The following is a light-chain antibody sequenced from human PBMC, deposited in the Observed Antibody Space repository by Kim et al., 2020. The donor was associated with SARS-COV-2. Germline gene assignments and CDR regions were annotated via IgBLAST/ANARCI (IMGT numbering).Light chain of an antibody. V-gene: IGKV3-20*01. CDR2: GAS. CDR1: QRVTSSY. Sequence: EIVLTQSPGTLSLSPGERATLSCRASQRVTSSYLAWYQQKTGQAPRLLIYGASSRATGIPDRFSGSGSGTDFTLTISRLEPEDFAVYYCQQYGSSPYTFGQGTKLEI. J-gene: IGKJ2*01. CDR3: QQYGSSPYT.